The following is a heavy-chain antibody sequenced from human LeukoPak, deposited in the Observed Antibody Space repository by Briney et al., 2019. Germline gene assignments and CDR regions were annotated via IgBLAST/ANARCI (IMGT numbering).Heavy chain of an antibody. D-gene: IGHD3-22*01. V-gene: IGHV4-34*01. Sequence: SETLSLTCAVYGGSFSGFYWSWIRQPPGKGLEWIGDINHSGGTNYNPSLKSRVTISVDTSKNQFSLKLSSVTAADTAVYYCASDKYYYDSSGPGNWFDPWGQGTLVTVSS. CDR3: ASDKYYYDSSGPGNWFDP. CDR2: INHSGGT. CDR1: GGSFSGFY. J-gene: IGHJ5*02.